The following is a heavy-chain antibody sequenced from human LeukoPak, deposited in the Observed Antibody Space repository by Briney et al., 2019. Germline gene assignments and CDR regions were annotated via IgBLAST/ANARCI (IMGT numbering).Heavy chain of an antibody. D-gene: IGHD5-18*01. CDR1: GGSIHTYN. Sequence: SETLSLTCTVSGGSIHTYNWMWIRQPAGKGLEFIGRNNFAGRGYYNPSLKGRVTISVDSPSNQFSLELTSVTAADTAVYYCARDRQHSYGSDLDHWGQGILVTASS. CDR3: ARDRQHSYGSDLDH. CDR2: NNFAGRG. V-gene: IGHV4-4*07. J-gene: IGHJ1*01.